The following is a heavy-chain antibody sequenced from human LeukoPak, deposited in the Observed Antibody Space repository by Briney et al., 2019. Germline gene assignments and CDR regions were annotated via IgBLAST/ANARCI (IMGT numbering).Heavy chain of an antibody. CDR2: ISSSSSTI. Sequence: GGSLRLSCAASGFTFSSYSMNWVRQAPGQGLEWVSYISSSSSTIYYADSVKGRFTISRENAKNSLYLQMNSLRAEDTAVYYCARDPITMVRGVPDYWGQGTLVTVSS. D-gene: IGHD3-10*01. J-gene: IGHJ4*02. CDR3: ARDPITMVRGVPDY. V-gene: IGHV3-48*04. CDR1: GFTFSSYS.